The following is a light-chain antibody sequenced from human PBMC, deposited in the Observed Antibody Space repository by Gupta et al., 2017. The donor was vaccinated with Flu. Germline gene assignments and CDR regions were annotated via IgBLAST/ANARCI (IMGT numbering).Light chain of an antibody. V-gene: IGKV3-20*01. CDR2: GAS. CDR3: QHYGISLHT. J-gene: IGKJ2*01. Sequence: EIVLTQSPGTLSLSPGERATLSCRASQSVNNNLLTWYQQKPGQAPRLLIYGASSRATGIPDRFSGSGSGTDFTLTIRRLEPEDFAVYYCQHYGISLHTFGQGTKLEIK. CDR1: QSVNNNL.